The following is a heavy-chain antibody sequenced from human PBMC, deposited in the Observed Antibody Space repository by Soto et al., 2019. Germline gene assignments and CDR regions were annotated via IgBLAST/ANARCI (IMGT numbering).Heavy chain of an antibody. CDR3: AKVSRKGSPIDFDY. Sequence: QVQLVQSGAELKKPGASVKVSCKASGYTFSNYDMNWVRQATGQGPEWIGWVNPNNGDTGYAQKFQGRVTLTTDISTTTAYMELTSLRSEDTAIYYCAKVSRKGSPIDFDYWVHGTLITVSS. CDR1: GYTFSNYD. J-gene: IGHJ4*01. CDR2: VNPNNGDT. D-gene: IGHD3-10*01. V-gene: IGHV1-8*01.